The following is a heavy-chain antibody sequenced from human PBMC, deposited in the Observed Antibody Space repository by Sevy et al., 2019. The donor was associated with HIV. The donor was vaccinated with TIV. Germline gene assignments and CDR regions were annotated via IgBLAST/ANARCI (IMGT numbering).Heavy chain of an antibody. V-gene: IGHV4-39*01. CDR2: IYYSGST. D-gene: IGHD3-22*01. CDR3: ARQMDSPTYYYDSSGHDAYYFDY. J-gene: IGHJ4*02. Sequence: SDTLSLTCTVSGGSISSSSYYWGWIRQPPGKGLEWIGSIYYSGSTYYNPSLKSRVTISVDTSKNQFSLKLSSVTAADTAVYYCARQMDSPTYYYDSSGHDAYYFDYWGQGTLVTVSS. CDR1: GGSISSSSYY.